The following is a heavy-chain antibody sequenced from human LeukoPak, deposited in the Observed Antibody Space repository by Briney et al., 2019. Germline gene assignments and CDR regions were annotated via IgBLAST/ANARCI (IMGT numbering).Heavy chain of an antibody. CDR2: ISDDGSNE. V-gene: IGHV3-30*03. D-gene: IGHD3-10*01. Sequence: GGSLRLSCAASGFSFSSYGMYWVRQAPGKGLEWVADISDDGSNEYYADSLKRRFTISRDNSPNTLYLQMSSLRAEDTAVYYCARGPSPTGSLNGEYWGQGPLDTVSS. CDR3: ARGPSPTGSLNGEY. J-gene: IGHJ4*02. CDR1: GFSFSSYG.